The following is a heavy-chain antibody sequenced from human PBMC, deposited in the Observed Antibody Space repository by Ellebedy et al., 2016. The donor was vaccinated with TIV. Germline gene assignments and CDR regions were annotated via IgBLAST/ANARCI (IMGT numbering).Heavy chain of an antibody. CDR2: IWYDGSNK. CDR1: GFTFSSYG. Sequence: GGSLRLSXAASGFTFSSYGMHWVRQAPGKGLEWVAVIWYDGSNKYYADSVKGRFTISRDNSKNTLYLQMNSLRAEDTAVYYCARDVRVRGVIVLDPWGQGTLVTVSS. V-gene: IGHV3-33*01. CDR3: ARDVRVRGVIVLDP. J-gene: IGHJ5*02. D-gene: IGHD3-10*01.